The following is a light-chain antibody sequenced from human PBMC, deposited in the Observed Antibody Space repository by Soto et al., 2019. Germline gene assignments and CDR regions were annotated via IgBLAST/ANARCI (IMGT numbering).Light chain of an antibody. CDR1: QGISSY. CDR3: QQYYSYPHT. V-gene: IGKV1-8*01. CDR2: AAS. Sequence: AIRMTQSPSAFSASTGDRVTITCRARQGISSYLARYQQKPGKAPKLLIYAASTLQIGVPSRFSGSGSGTDFTLTITCLQSEDFATYYGQQYYSYPHTFGQGTKVE. J-gene: IGKJ1*01.